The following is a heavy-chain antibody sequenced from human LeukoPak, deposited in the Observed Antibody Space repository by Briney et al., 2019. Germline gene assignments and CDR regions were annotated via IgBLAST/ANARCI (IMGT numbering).Heavy chain of an antibody. J-gene: IGHJ4*02. D-gene: IGHD3-22*01. CDR2: ISQSGNS. Sequence: SETLSLTCKVSGDSISSSTCNWSWIRQPPGKGLEWIGYISQSGNSYFTPSLKSRATISVDRSKNHFSLTLISVTAADTAVYYCARDQGDYDIPDHFDYWGKGTLVAVSS. CDR1: GDSISSSTCN. CDR3: ARDQGDYDIPDHFDY. V-gene: IGHV4-30-2*01.